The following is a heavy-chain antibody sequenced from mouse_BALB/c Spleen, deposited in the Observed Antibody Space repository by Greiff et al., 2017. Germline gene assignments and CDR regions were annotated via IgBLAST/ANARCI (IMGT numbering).Heavy chain of an antibody. CDR2: ISSGSSTI. V-gene: IGHV5-17*02. CDR3: ASGGLRAFDY. J-gene: IGHJ2*01. CDR1: GFTFSSFG. Sequence: EVQRVESGGGLVQPGGSRKLSCAASGFTFSSFGMHWVRQAPEKGLEWVAYISSGSSTIYYADTVKGRFTISRDNPKNTLFLQMTSLRSEDTAMYYCASGGLRAFDYWGQGTTLTVSS. D-gene: IGHD2-4*01.